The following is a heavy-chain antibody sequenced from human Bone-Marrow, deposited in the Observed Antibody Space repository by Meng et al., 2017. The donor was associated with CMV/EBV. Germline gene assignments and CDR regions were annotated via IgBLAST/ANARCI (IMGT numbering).Heavy chain of an antibody. CDR1: GFTFSSYG. J-gene: IGHJ6*01. CDR3: AKDRGSGSYYDMDYYYGMDV. CDR2: IRYDGSNK. D-gene: IGHD1-26*01. V-gene: IGHV3-30*02. Sequence: GESLKISCAASGFTFSSYGMHWVRQAPGKGLEWVAFIRYDGSNKYYADSVKGRFTISRDNSRNTLYLQMNSLRAEDTAVYYCAKDRGSGSYYDMDYYYGMDVWGQGTTVTGFS.